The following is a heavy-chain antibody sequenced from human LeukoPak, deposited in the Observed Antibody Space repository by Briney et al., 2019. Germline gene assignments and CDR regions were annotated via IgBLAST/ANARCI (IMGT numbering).Heavy chain of an antibody. CDR1: GGSFSGYY. CDR2: INHSGST. CDR3: ASYDYGDYGWGY. V-gene: IGHV4-34*01. J-gene: IGHJ4*02. D-gene: IGHD4-17*01. Sequence: SETLSLTCAVYGGSFSGYYWSWTRQPPGKGLEWIGEINHSGSTNYNPSLKSRVTISVDTSKNQFSLKLSSVTAADMAVYYCASYDYGDYGWGYWGQGTLVTVSS.